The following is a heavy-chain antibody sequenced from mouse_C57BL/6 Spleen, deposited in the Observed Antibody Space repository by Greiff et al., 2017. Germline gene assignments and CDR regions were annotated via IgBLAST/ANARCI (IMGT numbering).Heavy chain of an antibody. CDR2: INPSSGYT. Sequence: QVQLQQSGAELARPGASVKMSCKASGYTFTSYTMHWVKQRPGQGLEWIGYINPSSGYTKYNQKFKDKATLTADKSSSTAYMQLSSLTSEDSAVYYCARGDYDGAWFAYWGQGTLVTVS. CDR3: ARGDYDGAWFAY. D-gene: IGHD2-4*01. J-gene: IGHJ3*01. V-gene: IGHV1-4*01. CDR1: GYTFTSYT.